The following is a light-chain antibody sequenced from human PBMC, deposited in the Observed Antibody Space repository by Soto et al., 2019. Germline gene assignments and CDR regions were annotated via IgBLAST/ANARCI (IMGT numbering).Light chain of an antibody. Sequence: EFVLTQSPGTLSLSPGERATLSCRASQSVSSSYLAWYQQKPGQAPRLLIYGVSSRATGIPDRFSGSGSGTDFTLTISRLEPEDFAVYYCQQYGSSPRTFGQGTKVDIK. CDR1: QSVSSSY. V-gene: IGKV3-20*01. J-gene: IGKJ1*01. CDR3: QQYGSSPRT. CDR2: GVS.